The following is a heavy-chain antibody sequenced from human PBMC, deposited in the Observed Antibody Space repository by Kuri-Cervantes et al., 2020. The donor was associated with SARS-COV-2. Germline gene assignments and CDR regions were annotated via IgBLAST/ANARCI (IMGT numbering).Heavy chain of an antibody. Sequence: ETLSLTCAASGFTFSSYRMNWVRQAPGKGLEWVSYISSSSSTIYYADSVKGRFTISRDNAKNSLYLQMNSLRDEDTAVYYCARGLKDGDYYYYYMDVWGKGTTVTVSS. CDR2: ISSSSSTI. CDR1: GFTFSSYR. V-gene: IGHV3-48*02. J-gene: IGHJ6*03. D-gene: IGHD4-17*01. CDR3: ARGLKDGDYYYYYMDV.